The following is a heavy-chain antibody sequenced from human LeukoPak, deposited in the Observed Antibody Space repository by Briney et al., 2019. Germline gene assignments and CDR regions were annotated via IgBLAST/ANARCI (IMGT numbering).Heavy chain of an antibody. Sequence: GGSLRLSCAASGFTFSSYSMNWVRQAPGKGLEWVSSISSSSSYIYYADSVKGRFTISRDNSKNTLYLQMNSLRAEDTAVYYCARDIEEAIFGAGRGYGMDVWGQGTTVTVSS. CDR3: ARDIEEAIFGAGRGYGMDV. J-gene: IGHJ6*02. CDR1: GFTFSSYS. D-gene: IGHD3-3*01. V-gene: IGHV3-21*01. CDR2: ISSSSSYI.